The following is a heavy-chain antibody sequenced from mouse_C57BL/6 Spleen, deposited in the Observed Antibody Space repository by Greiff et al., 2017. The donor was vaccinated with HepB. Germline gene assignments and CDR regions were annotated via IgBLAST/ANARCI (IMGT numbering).Heavy chain of an antibody. CDR3: ARSQYDYYYAMDD. Sequence: VQLQQSGPELVKPGASVKIPCKASGYTFTDYNMDWVKQSHGKSLEWIGDINPNNGGTIYNQKFKGKATLTVDKSSSTAYMELRSLTSEDTAVYYCARSQYDYYYAMDDWGQGTSVTVSS. V-gene: IGHV1-18*01. CDR1: GYTFTDYN. J-gene: IGHJ4*01. CDR2: INPNNGGT. D-gene: IGHD2-4*01.